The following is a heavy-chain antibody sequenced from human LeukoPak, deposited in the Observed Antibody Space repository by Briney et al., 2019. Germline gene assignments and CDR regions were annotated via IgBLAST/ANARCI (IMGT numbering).Heavy chain of an antibody. CDR1: GYTFTSYD. J-gene: IGHJ6*02. CDR2: MNPNSGNT. CDR3: ARLNYYGLGSYYYSAYYYYGMDV. Sequence: ASVKVSCKASGYTFTSYDINWVRQATGQGLEWMGWMNPNSGNTGYAQKFQGRVTMTRNTSISTAYMELSSLRSEDTAVYYCARLNYYGLGSYYYSAYYYYGMDVWGQGTTVTVSS. D-gene: IGHD3-10*01. V-gene: IGHV1-8*01.